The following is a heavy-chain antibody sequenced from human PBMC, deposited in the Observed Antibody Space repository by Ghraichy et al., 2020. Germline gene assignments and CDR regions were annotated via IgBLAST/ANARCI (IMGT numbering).Heavy chain of an antibody. J-gene: IGHJ4*02. Sequence: SLNISCTVSGGSISSGGYYWSWIRQHPGKGLEWIGYIYYSGSTYYNPSLKSRVTISVDTSKNQFSLKLSSVTAADTAVYYCARGGGGVATTFDYWGQGTLVTVSS. V-gene: IGHV4-31*03. CDR3: ARGGGGVATTFDY. D-gene: IGHD5-12*01. CDR1: GGSISSGGYY. CDR2: IYYSGST.